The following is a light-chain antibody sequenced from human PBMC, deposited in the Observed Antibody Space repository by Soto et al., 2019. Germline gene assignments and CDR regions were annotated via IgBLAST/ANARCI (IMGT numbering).Light chain of an antibody. CDR1: QDISNS. CDR3: QQYDNLPIT. J-gene: IGKJ5*01. V-gene: IGKV1-33*01. CDR2: DAS. Sequence: DIQMNQSPSSLAASVGDRVTLTCQASQDISNSLNWYQQKPGKAPKLLIYDASNLETGVPSRFSGSGSGTDFTFTISSLQPEDIATYYCQQYDNLPITFGQGTRLEIK.